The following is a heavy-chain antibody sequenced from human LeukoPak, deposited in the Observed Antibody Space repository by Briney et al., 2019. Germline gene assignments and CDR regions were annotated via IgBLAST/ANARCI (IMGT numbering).Heavy chain of an antibody. CDR3: AKRAPVAAAGTGRYFDY. Sequence: PGGSLRLSCAASGFTFSSYATSWVRQAPGKGLEWVSAISGSGGSTYYADSVKGRFTISRDNSKNTLYLQMNSLRAEDTAVYYCAKRAPVAAAGTGRYFDYWGQGTLVTVSS. J-gene: IGHJ4*02. CDR2: ISGSGGST. CDR1: GFTFSSYA. D-gene: IGHD1/OR15-1a*01. V-gene: IGHV3-23*01.